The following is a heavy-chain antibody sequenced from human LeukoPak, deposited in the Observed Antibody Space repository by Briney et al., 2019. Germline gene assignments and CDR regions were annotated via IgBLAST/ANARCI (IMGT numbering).Heavy chain of an antibody. CDR1: AYSFTPYA. CDR3: ARGRWVATNQAYYFDD. D-gene: IGHD5-12*01. CDR2: INAGNGHT. J-gene: IGHJ4*02. Sequence: GASVKVSCKTSAYSFTPYAMHWVRQAPGQRLEWMGWINAGNGHTKYSQEFQGRLTITRDTSANIVYMELSSLRSEDMAVYYCARGRWVATNQAYYFDDWGQGTLVTVSS. V-gene: IGHV1-3*03.